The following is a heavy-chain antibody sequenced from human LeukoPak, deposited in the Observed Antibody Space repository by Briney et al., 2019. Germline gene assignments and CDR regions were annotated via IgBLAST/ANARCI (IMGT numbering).Heavy chain of an antibody. D-gene: IGHD6-13*01. CDR1: GFSVSSNY. CDR2: IYSGGSK. J-gene: IGHJ4*02. Sequence: GGSLRLSCVASGFSVSSNYMIWVRQTPGKGLEWFSVIYSGGSKYYADSVKGRFTISRDNSKNTLYLQMSSLRVEDTAMYFCAKIAAAYFDYWGQGTLVTVSS. CDR3: AKIAAAYFDY. V-gene: IGHV3-53*01.